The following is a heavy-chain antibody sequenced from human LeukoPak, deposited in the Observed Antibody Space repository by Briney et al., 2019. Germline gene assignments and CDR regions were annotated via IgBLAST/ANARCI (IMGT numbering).Heavy chain of an antibody. J-gene: IGHJ2*01. CDR3: ARTSGLRYFDL. D-gene: IGHD4/OR15-4a*01. Sequence: PGGSLRLSCAASGFTFSNAWMSWVRQAPGKGLEWVSVIYSGGSTYYADSVKGRFTISRDNSKNTLYLQMNSLRAEDTAVYYCARTSGLRYFDLWGRGTLVTVSS. V-gene: IGHV3-53*01. CDR2: IYSGGST. CDR1: GFTFSNAW.